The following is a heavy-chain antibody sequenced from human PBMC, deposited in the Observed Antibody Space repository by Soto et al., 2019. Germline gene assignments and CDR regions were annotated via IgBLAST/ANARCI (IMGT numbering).Heavy chain of an antibody. Sequence: QVQLVESGGGVVQSGRSLRLSCAASGFTFSSYGMHWVRQAADKGLEWVAVIWYDGSNKHYADSVKGRFTISRDNSKNTLFLQMNRLRAEDTAVCYCARGADGGTLIPWYGMAVWGQGTPVTVSS. CDR3: ARGADGGTLIPWYGMAV. CDR1: GFTFSSYG. CDR2: IWYDGSNK. D-gene: IGHD2-15*01. J-gene: IGHJ6*02. V-gene: IGHV3-33*01.